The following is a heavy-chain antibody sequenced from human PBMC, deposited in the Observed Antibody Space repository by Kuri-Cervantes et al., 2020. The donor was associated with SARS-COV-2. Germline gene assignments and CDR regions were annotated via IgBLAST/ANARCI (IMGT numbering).Heavy chain of an antibody. D-gene: IGHD6-19*01. V-gene: IGHV1-69*13. CDR2: IIPIFGTA. Sequence: SVKVSCKASGGTFSSYAISWVRQAPGQGLEWMGGIIPIFGTANYAQKFQGRVTITADESTSTAYMELSSLRSKDTAVYYCARGIRAPLYSSGWYSNWGQGTLVTVSS. J-gene: IGHJ4*02. CDR1: GGTFSSYA. CDR3: ARGIRAPLYSSGWYSN.